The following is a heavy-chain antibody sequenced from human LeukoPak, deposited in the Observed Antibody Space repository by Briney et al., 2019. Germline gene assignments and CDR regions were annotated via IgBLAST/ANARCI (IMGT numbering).Heavy chain of an antibody. V-gene: IGHV4-34*01. CDR3: ASTSAMVYFDY. J-gene: IGHJ4*02. Sequence: GSLRLSCAASGFTFSSYSMNWVRQPPGKGLEWIGEINHRGSTNYNPSLKSRVTISVDTSKNQFSLKLSSVTAADTAVYYCASTSAMVYFDYWGQGTLVTVSS. D-gene: IGHD5-18*01. CDR1: GFTFSSYS. CDR2: INHRGST.